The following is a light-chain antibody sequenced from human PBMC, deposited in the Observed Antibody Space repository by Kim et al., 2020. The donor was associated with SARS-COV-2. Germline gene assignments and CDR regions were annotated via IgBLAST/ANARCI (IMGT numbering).Light chain of an antibody. CDR2: GAS. CDR1: QSVDSN. Sequence: SPGERATISCRASQSVDSNLAWYQQKPGQAPRLLIYGASTRATGIPARFSGSGSGTEFTLTISNLQSEDFAVYYCHQYHNWPPWTFGQGTKVDIK. CDR3: HQYHNWPPWT. J-gene: IGKJ1*01. V-gene: IGKV3-15*01.